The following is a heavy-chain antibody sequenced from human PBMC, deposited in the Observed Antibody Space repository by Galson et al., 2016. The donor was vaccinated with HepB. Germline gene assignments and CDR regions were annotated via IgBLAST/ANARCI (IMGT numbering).Heavy chain of an antibody. CDR3: ARDEADYGGNAAPLFDY. CDR1: GYTFTTYG. J-gene: IGHJ4*02. Sequence: SVKVSCKASGYTFTTYGITWVRQAPGQGLEWMGWISAYNGNTHYAQKLQGRVTMTTDKSTSTAYMELRSLRSDDTAVYYCARDEADYGGNAAPLFDYWGQGTLVTVSS. D-gene: IGHD4-23*01. V-gene: IGHV1-18*01. CDR2: ISAYNGNT.